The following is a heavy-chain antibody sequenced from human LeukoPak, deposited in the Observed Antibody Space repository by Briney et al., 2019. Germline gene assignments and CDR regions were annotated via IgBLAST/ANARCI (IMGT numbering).Heavy chain of an antibody. CDR1: GGSVSSGSYY. J-gene: IGHJ3*02. V-gene: IGHV4-61*01. D-gene: IGHD3-3*01. CDR2: IYYSGST. CDR3: AREKRRITIFGVVTPGDAFDI. Sequence: SETLSLTCTVSGGSVSSGSYYWSWIRQPPGKGLEWIGYIYYSGSTNYNPSLKSRVTISVDTSKNQFSLKLSSVTAADTAVYYCAREKRRITIFGVVTPGDAFDIWGQGTMVTVPS.